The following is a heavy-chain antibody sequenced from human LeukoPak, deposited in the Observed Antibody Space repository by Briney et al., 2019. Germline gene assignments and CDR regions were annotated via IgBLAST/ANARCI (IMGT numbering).Heavy chain of an antibody. CDR3: ARLSTDSSGYYWFGY. CDR2: IYHSGST. D-gene: IGHD3-22*01. J-gene: IGHJ4*02. CDR1: GYSISSGYY. Sequence: SETPSLTCAVSGYSISSGYYWGWTRQPPGKGLEWIGSIYHSGSTYYNPSLKRRVTISVDTSKNQFSLKLSSVTAADTAVYYCARLSTDSSGYYWFGYWGQGTLVTVSS. V-gene: IGHV4-38-2*01.